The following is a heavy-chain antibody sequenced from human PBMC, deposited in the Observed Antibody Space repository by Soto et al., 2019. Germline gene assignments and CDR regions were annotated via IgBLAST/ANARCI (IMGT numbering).Heavy chain of an antibody. CDR3: ARDPVSRGNTMVRGVSLDY. CDR2: ISYDGSNK. J-gene: IGHJ4*02. D-gene: IGHD3-10*01. Sequence: GGSLRLSCAASGFTFSSYAMHWVRQAPGKGLEWVAVISYDGSNKYYADSVKGRFTISRDNSKNTLYLQMNSLRAEDTAVYYCARDPVSRGNTMVRGVSLDYWGQGTLVTVSS. CDR1: GFTFSSYA. V-gene: IGHV3-30-3*01.